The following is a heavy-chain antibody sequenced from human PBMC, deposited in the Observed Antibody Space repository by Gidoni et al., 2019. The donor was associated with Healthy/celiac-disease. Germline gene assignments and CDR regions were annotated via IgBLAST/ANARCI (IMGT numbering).Heavy chain of an antibody. CDR2: INHSGST. CDR1: GGSFSGYY. J-gene: IGHJ4*02. D-gene: IGHD5-12*01. CDR3: ARSEAIGANFDY. Sequence: QVQLQQWGAGLLKPSETLSLTCAVYGGSFSGYYWSWIRQPPGKGLEWTGEINHSGSTNYNPSLKSRVTISVDTSKNQFSLKLSSVTAADTAVYYCARSEAIGANFDYWGQGTLVTVSS. V-gene: IGHV4-34*01.